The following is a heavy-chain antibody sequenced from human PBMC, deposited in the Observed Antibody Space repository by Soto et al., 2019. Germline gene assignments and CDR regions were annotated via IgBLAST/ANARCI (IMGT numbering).Heavy chain of an antibody. V-gene: IGHV1-69*13. CDR3: ATSVGIAPTGEDGMDV. D-gene: IGHD2-8*02. Sequence: ASVKVSCKASGGTFSIYGFSWVRQAPGQGPEWIGGIIPILTTPNYAQKFHGRVTIVADESTTTVYMELSSLKSEDTAVYYCATSVGIAPTGEDGMDVWGQGTSVTVYS. CDR1: GGTFSIYG. J-gene: IGHJ6*02. CDR2: IIPILTTP.